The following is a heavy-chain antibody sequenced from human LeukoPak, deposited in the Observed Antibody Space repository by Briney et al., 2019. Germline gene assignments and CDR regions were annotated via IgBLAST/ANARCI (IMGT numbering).Heavy chain of an antibody. J-gene: IGHJ4*02. D-gene: IGHD5-18*01. CDR2: ISSSSSTI. CDR1: GFTFSSYS. CDR3: ARDFLVDTGDY. V-gene: IGHV3-48*01. Sequence: GGSLRLSCAASGFTFSSYSMNWVRQAPGKGLEWVSYISSSSSTIYYADPVKGRFTISRDNAKNSLYLQMNSLRAEDTAVYYCARDFLVDTGDYWGQGTLVTVSS.